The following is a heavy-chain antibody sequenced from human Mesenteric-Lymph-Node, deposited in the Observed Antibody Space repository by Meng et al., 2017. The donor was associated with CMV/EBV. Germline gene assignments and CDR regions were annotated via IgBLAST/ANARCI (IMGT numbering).Heavy chain of an antibody. D-gene: IGHD3-22*01. CDR2: ISAYNDNT. J-gene: IGHJ6*02. CDR3: ARDRDYYDSSGYYLVTEYYGMDV. V-gene: IGHV1-18*01. Sequence: ASVKVSCKASGYTFTSYGIDWVRQAPGQGLEWMGWISAYNDNTNYAQKLQGRVTMTTDTSTSTAYMELRSPRSDDTAVYYCARDRDYYDSSGYYLVTEYYGMDVWGQGTTVTVSS. CDR1: GYTFTSYG.